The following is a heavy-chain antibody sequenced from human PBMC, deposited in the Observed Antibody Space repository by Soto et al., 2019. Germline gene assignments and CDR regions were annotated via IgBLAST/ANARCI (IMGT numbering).Heavy chain of an antibody. CDR3: ATDSSGWATAVYYYGMDV. CDR2: INPSGGST. D-gene: IGHD6-19*01. J-gene: IGHJ6*02. Sequence: RASVNVSCKASGYTFTSYYMHWVRRAPGQGLEWMGIINPSGGSTSYAQKFQGRVTMTRDTSTSTVYMELSSLRSEDTAVYYCATDSSGWATAVYYYGMDVWGQGTTVTVSS. CDR1: GYTFTSYY. V-gene: IGHV1-46*01.